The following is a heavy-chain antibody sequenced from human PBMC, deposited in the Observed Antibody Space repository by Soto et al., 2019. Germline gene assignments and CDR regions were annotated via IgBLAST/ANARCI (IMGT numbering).Heavy chain of an antibody. CDR2: VLPIFGTA. J-gene: IGHJ4*02. Sequence: QGQLVQSGAEVKKPGSSVKVSCKASGGTFSSYAISWVRQAPGPGLEWMGGVLPIFGTANYAQKFQGRVTITADESTSTAYMELSSRRSEDTAVYYCASDSGYSSGWATNPFDYWGQGTLVTVSS. D-gene: IGHD6-19*01. V-gene: IGHV1-69*12. CDR1: GGTFSSYA. CDR3: ASDSGYSSGWATNPFDY.